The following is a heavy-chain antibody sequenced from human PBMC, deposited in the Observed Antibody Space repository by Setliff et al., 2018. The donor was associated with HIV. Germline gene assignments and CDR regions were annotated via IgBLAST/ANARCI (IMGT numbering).Heavy chain of an antibody. J-gene: IGHJ6*02. V-gene: IGHV3-15*01. CDR2: IKSKTDGGTT. Sequence: GGSLRLSCAASGFTFSNAWMSWVRQAPGKGLEWVGRIKSKTDGGTTDYAAPVKGGFTISRDDSKTTLYLQMNSLKTEDTAVYYCTTGPAYSFGNQFYYGIDVWGQGTTVTVSS. D-gene: IGHD5-18*01. CDR1: GFTFSNAW. CDR3: TTGPAYSFGNQFYYGIDV.